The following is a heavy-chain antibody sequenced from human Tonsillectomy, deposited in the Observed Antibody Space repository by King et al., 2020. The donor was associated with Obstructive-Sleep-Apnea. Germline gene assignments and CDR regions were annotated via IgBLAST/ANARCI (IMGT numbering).Heavy chain of an antibody. CDR3: ARPNNWNDGGFDY. Sequence: VQLVESGGGLVQPGGSLRLSCAASGFTFSSYSMSWVRQAPGKGLEWVSYISSSSSTIYYADSVKGRFTISRDNAKNSLYLQMNSLRAEDTAVYYCARPNNWNDGGFDYWGQGTLVTVSS. CDR2: ISSSSSTI. J-gene: IGHJ4*02. V-gene: IGHV3-48*04. CDR1: GFTFSSYS. D-gene: IGHD1-1*01.